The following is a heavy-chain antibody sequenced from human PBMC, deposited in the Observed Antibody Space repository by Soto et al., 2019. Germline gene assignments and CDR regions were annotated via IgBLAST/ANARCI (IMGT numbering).Heavy chain of an antibody. CDR3: ARGGYYGLDV. Sequence: SETLSLTCSVSGGSISSGGFYWSWIRQHPGKGLEWIGYIYYTGSTSYNPSLKSRVTISVDTSTTQFSLKLTSVTTADTAVYFCARGGYYGLDVWGQGTTVTVSS. V-gene: IGHV4-31*03. CDR2: IYYTGST. J-gene: IGHJ6*02. CDR1: GGSISSGGFY.